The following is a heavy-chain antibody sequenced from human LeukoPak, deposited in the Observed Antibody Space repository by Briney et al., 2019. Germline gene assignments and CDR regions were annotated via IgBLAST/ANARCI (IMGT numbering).Heavy chain of an antibody. Sequence: PSETLSLTCTVSGGSISSYYWSWIRQPPGKGLEWIGYIYYSGSTNYNPSLKSRVTISVDTSKNQFPLKLSSVTAADTAVYYCARANGWAVAGFDYWGQGTLVTVSS. J-gene: IGHJ4*02. CDR1: GGSISSYY. V-gene: IGHV4-59*01. CDR2: IYYSGST. D-gene: IGHD6-19*01. CDR3: ARANGWAVAGFDY.